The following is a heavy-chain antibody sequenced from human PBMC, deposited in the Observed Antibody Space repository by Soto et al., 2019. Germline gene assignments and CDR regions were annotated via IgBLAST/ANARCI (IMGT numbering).Heavy chain of an antibody. J-gene: IGHJ4*02. CDR2: IYHSGST. D-gene: IGHD3-22*01. CDR3: ARGSSYYYDSSGYSY. Sequence: QLQLQESGSGLVKPSQTLSLTCAVSGGSISSGGYSWSWIRQPPGKGLEWIGYIYHSGSTYYNPSLKSRVTISVDRSKNQFSLKLSSVTAAETAVYYCARGSSYYYDSSGYSYWGQGTLVTVSS. V-gene: IGHV4-30-2*01. CDR1: GGSISSGGYS.